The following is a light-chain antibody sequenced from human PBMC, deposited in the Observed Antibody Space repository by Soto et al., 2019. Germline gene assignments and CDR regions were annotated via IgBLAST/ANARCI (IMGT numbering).Light chain of an antibody. Sequence: EIVMTQSPATLSVSPGERATLSCRASQSVSNNLAWYQKKPGQAPRLLIYGASTRAPRIPARFSGSGFGTGFTLPNRRLQSEDFSFYYCQEDNDRWTFGQGTRVDIK. V-gene: IGKV3-15*01. CDR3: QEDNDRWT. J-gene: IGKJ1*01. CDR1: QSVSNN. CDR2: GAS.